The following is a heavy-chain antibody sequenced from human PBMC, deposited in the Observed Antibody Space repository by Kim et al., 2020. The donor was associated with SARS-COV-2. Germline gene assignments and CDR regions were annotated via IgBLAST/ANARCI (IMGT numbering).Heavy chain of an antibody. V-gene: IGHV4-59*01. D-gene: IGHD6-13*01. CDR1: SDSISSYY. CDR3: TRSEGRGSWHQFDY. Sequence: SETLSPTCTVSSDSISSYYWSWIRQLPGKGLEWLGYIYYSGSTDYNPSLKSRVTISWDTSKNQVSLDVTSVSAADTAVYYCTRSEGRGSWHQFDYWGQGMLVTVSS. J-gene: IGHJ4*02. CDR2: IYYSGST.